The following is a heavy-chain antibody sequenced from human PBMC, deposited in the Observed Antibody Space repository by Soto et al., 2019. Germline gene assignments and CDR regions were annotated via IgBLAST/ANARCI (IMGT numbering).Heavy chain of an antibody. D-gene: IGHD2-21*02. CDR2: IYYSGST. Sequence: WETLSLTCTVSGGSINSRSYYWGWIHQSPGKGLEWIGSIYYSGSTYYNPSIKSRVAMSVDTSKNQFSLKLRSVSAADTAVYYCGRQRTSVVTQAYFGDGGQVSLV. CDR3: GRQRTSVVTQAYFGD. V-gene: IGHV4-39*01. CDR1: GGSINSRSYY. J-gene: IGHJ4*02.